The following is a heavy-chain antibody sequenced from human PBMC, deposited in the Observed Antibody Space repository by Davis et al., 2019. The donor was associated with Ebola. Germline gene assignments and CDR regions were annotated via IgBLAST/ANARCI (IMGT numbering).Heavy chain of an antibody. V-gene: IGHV1-8*01. CDR2: MNPNSGNT. Sequence: ASVKVSCKASGYTFTSYDINWVRQATGQGLEWMGWMNPNSGNTGYAQKFQGRVTITADKSTSTAYMELSSLRSEDTAVYYCARDIGRVAPGSDYWGQGTLVTVSS. D-gene: IGHD1-26*01. CDR3: ARDIGRVAPGSDY. J-gene: IGHJ4*02. CDR1: GYTFTSYD.